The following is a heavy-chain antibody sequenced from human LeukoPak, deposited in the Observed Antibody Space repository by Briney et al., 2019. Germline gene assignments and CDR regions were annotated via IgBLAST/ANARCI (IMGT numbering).Heavy chain of an antibody. Sequence: GGSLRLSCAASGFTFSAYSVNWVRQAPGKGLEWISYIGISSGNTKYADSVKGRFTISGDKAKNSLYLQMNSLRVEDTAVYYCARDYKYAFDNWGQGTLVTVSS. J-gene: IGHJ4*02. CDR3: ARDYKYAFDN. CDR2: IGISSGNT. D-gene: IGHD5-24*01. CDR1: GFTFSAYS. V-gene: IGHV3-48*01.